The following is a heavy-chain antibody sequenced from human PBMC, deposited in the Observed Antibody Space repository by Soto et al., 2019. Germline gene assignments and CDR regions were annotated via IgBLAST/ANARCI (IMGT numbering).Heavy chain of an antibody. V-gene: IGHV3-53*02. CDR1: GFTVSSNY. D-gene: IGHD3-3*01. Sequence: EVQLVETGGGLIQPGGSLRLSCAASGFTVSSNYMSWVRQAPGKGLEWVSVIYSGGSTYYADSVKGRFIISRDNSKNTLYLQMNSLRAEDTAVYYCVGLREDFGVVWGAFDIWGQGTMVTVSS. J-gene: IGHJ3*02. CDR3: VGLREDFGVVWGAFDI. CDR2: IYSGGST.